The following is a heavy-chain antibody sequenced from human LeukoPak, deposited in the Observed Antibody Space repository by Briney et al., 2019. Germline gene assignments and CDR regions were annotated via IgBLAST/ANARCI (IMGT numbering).Heavy chain of an antibody. CDR1: GFTFRSYE. CDR3: ARSLVGWPVAGIVLYYGMDV. Sequence: GGSLRLSCAASGFTFRSYEMNWVRQAPGKGLEWVSYISSSGTTIYYADSVKGRFTISRDNAKNSLYLQMSSLRAEDTAVYYCARSLVGWPVAGIVLYYGMDVWGQGTTVTVSS. CDR2: ISSSGTTI. J-gene: IGHJ6*02. V-gene: IGHV3-48*03. D-gene: IGHD6-19*01.